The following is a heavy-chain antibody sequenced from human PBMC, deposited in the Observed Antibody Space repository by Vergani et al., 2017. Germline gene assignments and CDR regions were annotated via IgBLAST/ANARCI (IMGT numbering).Heavy chain of an antibody. CDR2: FDPEDGET. CDR1: GYTFTGYY. J-gene: IGHJ4*02. D-gene: IGHD3-16*02. V-gene: IGHV1-24*01. CDR3: ATSRRVLGELSLGLDY. Sequence: QVQLVQSGAEVKKPGASVKVSCKASGYTFTGYYMHWVRQAPGQGLEWMGGFDPEDGETIYAQKFQGRVTMTEDTSTDTAYMELSSLRSEDTAVYYCATSRRVLGELSLGLDYWGQGTLVTVSS.